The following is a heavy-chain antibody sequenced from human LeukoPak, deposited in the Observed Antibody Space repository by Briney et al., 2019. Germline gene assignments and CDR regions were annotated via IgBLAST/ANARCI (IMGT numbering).Heavy chain of an antibody. CDR1: GDSVSSNSAA. D-gene: IGHD4-17*01. CDR3: ARDYGDYVGLGGYFDY. J-gene: IGHJ4*02. V-gene: IGHV6-1*01. CDR2: PYYRSKWYN. Sequence: SQTLSLTCAISGDSVSSNSAAWNWIRQSPSRGLEWLGRPYYRSKWYNDYAVSVKSRITINADTSKNQFSLQLNSVTPEDTAVYYCARDYGDYVGLGGYFDYWGQGTLITVSS.